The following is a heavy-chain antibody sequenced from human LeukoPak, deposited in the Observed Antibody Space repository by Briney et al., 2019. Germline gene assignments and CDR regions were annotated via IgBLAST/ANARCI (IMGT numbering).Heavy chain of an antibody. Sequence: GRSLRLSCAASGFTFSSYAMHWVRQAPGKGLEWVAVISYDGGNKYYADSVKGRFTISRDNSKNTLYLQMNSLRAEDTAVYYCAREFGYHFDYWGQGTLVTVSS. CDR2: ISYDGGNK. D-gene: IGHD3-10*01. CDR3: AREFGYHFDY. J-gene: IGHJ4*02. CDR1: GFTFSSYA. V-gene: IGHV3-30-3*01.